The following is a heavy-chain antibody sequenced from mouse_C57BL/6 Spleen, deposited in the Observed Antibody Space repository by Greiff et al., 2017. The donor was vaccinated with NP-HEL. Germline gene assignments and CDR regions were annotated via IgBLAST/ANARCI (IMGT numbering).Heavy chain of an antibody. D-gene: IGHD2-3*01. CDR2: ISSGSSTI. J-gene: IGHJ1*03. Sequence: EVMLVESGGGLVKPGGSLKLSCAASGFTFSDYGMHWVRQAPEKGLEWVAYISSGSSTIYYADTVKGRFTISRDNAKNTLFLQMTSLRSEDTAMYYCARTGYFVYFDVWGTGTTVTVSS. CDR1: GFTFSDYG. V-gene: IGHV5-17*01. CDR3: ARTGYFVYFDV.